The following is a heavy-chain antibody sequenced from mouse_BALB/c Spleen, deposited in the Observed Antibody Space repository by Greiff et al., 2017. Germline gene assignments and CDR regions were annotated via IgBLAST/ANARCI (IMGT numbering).Heavy chain of an antibody. Sequence: VQLQQSGAELMKPGASVKISCKATGYTFSSYWIEWVKQRPGHGLEWIGEILPGSGSTNYNEKFKGKATFTADTSSNTAYMQLSSLTSEDSAVYYCARGVLREDYFDYWGRGTTLTVSS. V-gene: IGHV1-9*01. CDR1: GYTFSSYW. CDR3: ARGVLREDYFDY. D-gene: IGHD1-1*01. J-gene: IGHJ2*01. CDR2: ILPGSGST.